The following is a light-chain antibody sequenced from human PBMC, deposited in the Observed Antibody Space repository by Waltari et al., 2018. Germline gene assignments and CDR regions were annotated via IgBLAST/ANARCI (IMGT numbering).Light chain of an antibody. CDR1: KLGDLY. CDR2: QDT. CDR3: QAWDSSTSHVV. J-gene: IGLJ2*01. V-gene: IGLV3-1*01. Sequence: SYELTQPPSVSVSPGQTASITCSGDKLGDLYACWYQQKPGQSPVLVIYQDTKRPSGIPEPFACSNSGNTATLTISGTQAMDEADYYCQAWDSSTSHVVFGGGTKLTVL.